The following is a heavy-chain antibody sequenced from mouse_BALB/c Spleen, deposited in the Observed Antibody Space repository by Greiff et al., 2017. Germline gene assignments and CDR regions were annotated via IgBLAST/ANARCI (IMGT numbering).Heavy chain of an antibody. J-gene: IGHJ3*01. Sequence: EVQVVESGAELVRSGASVKLSCTASGFNIKDYYMHWVKQRPEQGLEWIGWIDPENGDTEYAPKFQGKATMTADTSSNTAYLQLSSLTSEDTAVYYCNADSSGLRGFAYWGQGTLVTVSA. CDR3: NADSSGLRGFAY. D-gene: IGHD3-2*01. CDR2: IDPENGDT. CDR1: GFNIKDYY. V-gene: IGHV14-4*02.